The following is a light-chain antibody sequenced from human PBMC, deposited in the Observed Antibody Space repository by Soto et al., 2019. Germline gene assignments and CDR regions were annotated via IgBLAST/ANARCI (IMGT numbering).Light chain of an antibody. Sequence: ILMAPSPFTPSVSPRKRATLPCTASQSVSSSLAWYQEKPGRAPRLLIYGASTRDSGIPSRFSGSGSGTDFTLTISSLEPEDSAIYYCQQHSGWPPVTFGVGTRLEVK. J-gene: IGKJ5*01. CDR3: QQHSGWPPVT. V-gene: IGKV3-11*01. CDR1: QSVSSS. CDR2: GAS.